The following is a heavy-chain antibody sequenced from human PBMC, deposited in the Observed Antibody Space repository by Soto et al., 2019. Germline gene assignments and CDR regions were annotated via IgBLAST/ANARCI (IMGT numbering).Heavy chain of an antibody. CDR3: ARGLGYCSSTSCYIWFDY. Sequence: EVQLLESGGGLVQPGGSPRLSCAASGFTFSTYAMSWVRQAPGKGLEWVSAISASGTSTYYADSVKGRFTISRDNSKNTLFLQMNSLRAEDTAVHYCARGLGYCSSTSCYIWFDYWGQGTLVTVSS. CDR1: GFTFSTYA. V-gene: IGHV3-23*01. CDR2: ISASGTST. J-gene: IGHJ4*02. D-gene: IGHD2-2*02.